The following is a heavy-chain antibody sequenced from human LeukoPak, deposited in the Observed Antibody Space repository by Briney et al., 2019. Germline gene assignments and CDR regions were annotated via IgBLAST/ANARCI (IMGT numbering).Heavy chain of an antibody. V-gene: IGHV4-59*08. CDR1: GDSITSYY. CDR2: IYSSGTT. D-gene: IGHD3-22*01. Sequence: SETLSLTCTVSGDSITSYYWNWIRQTPGKGLEWIGYIYSSGTTNYNRALKSRVTLSVDTSKNQFSLKLSSVTAADTAVYYCARHGNYYDTSQSDPWGQGTLVTVSS. CDR3: ARHGNYYDTSQSDP. J-gene: IGHJ5*02.